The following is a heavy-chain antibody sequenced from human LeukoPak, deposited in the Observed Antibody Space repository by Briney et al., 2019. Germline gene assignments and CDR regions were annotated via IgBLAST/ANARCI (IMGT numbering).Heavy chain of an antibody. CDR3: AKTRYSDYAGPDY. J-gene: IGHJ4*02. V-gene: IGHV3-23*01. D-gene: IGHD4-11*01. CDR2: ISGNGVST. CDR1: GFTFSSSA. Sequence: GASLRLSCVASGFTFSSSAMTWVRQAPGKGLEWVSAISGNGVSTYYADSVKGRFTISRDNSKNTLYLQMNSLRAEDTAVYYCAKTRYSDYAGPDYWGQGTLVTVSS.